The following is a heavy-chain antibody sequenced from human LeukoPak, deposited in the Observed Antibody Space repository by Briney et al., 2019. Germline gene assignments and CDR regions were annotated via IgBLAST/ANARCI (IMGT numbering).Heavy chain of an antibody. CDR2: IYSGGST. Sequence: GGSLRLSCAASTFTVSRNDMSWVRQAPGKGLEWVSLIYSGGSTYYADPVKGRFTISRDNSKNTLYLQMNSLRAEDTAVYYCGRAGSAYNYGIDYWGQGTLVTVSS. J-gene: IGHJ4*02. D-gene: IGHD5-18*01. CDR3: GRAGSAYNYGIDY. CDR1: TFTVSRND. V-gene: IGHV3-66*01.